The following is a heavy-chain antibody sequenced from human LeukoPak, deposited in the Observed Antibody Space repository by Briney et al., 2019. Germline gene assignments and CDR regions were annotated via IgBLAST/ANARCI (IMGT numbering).Heavy chain of an antibody. CDR2: IRYDGSNK. D-gene: IGHD6-13*01. J-gene: IGHJ4*02. CDR3: ARDRYRQQLVNIYCY. V-gene: IGHV3-30*02. CDR1: GFTFSSYG. Sequence: QSGGSLRLSCAASGFTFSSYGMHWVRQAPGKGLEWVAFIRYDGSNKYYADSVKGRFTIPRDNSKNTLYLQMNSLRAEDTAVYYCARDRYRQQLVNIYCYWGQGTLVTVSS.